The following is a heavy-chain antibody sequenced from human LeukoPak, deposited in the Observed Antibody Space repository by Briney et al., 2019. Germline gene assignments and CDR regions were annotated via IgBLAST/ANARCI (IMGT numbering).Heavy chain of an antibody. CDR2: ISGSGGST. CDR1: GFTFSSYA. V-gene: IGHV3-23*01. J-gene: IGHJ4*02. Sequence: GGSLRLSCAASGFTFSSYAMSWVRQAPGKGLEWVSAISGSGGSTYYADSVKGRFTISRDNSKNTLYLQMNSLRAEDTAVYYCAKDPPPPVEGPNSFLAYWGQEPLFTFSS. D-gene: IGHD4-23*01. CDR3: AKDPPPPVEGPNSFLAY.